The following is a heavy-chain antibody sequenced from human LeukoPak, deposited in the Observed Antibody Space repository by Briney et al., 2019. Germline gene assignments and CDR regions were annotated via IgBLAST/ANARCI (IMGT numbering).Heavy chain of an antibody. CDR3: ARALGTQQLDY. J-gene: IGHJ4*02. CDR2: IYSGGST. V-gene: IGHV3-66*01. Sequence: PGGSLRLSCAASGFTVSSNYMSWVRQAPGKGLEWVSVIYSGGSTYYADSVKGRFTISRDNSKNTLYLQMNSLRAEDTAVYYCARALGTQQLDYWGQGTLVTVSS. D-gene: IGHD6-13*01. CDR1: GFTVSSNY.